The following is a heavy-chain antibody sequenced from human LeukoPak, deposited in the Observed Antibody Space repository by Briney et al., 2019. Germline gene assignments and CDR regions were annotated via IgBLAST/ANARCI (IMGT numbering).Heavy chain of an antibody. D-gene: IGHD6-13*01. CDR1: GFSLSIYW. Sequence: SGGSLRLSCVASGFSLSIYWMGWVRQAPGKGLEWVASISSSSSLIYYTDSVKGRFTISRDNAKNSLYLQMNSLRAEDTAVYFCAKEGRSTTPGYWGQGTLVTVSS. V-gene: IGHV3-21*01. CDR2: ISSSSSLI. CDR3: AKEGRSTTPGY. J-gene: IGHJ4*02.